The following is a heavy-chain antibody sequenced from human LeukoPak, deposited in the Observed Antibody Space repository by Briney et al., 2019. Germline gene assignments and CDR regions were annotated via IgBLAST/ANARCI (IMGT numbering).Heavy chain of an antibody. CDR3: ARDRGDSSGWPIIDY. CDR1: GFTVNNNH. V-gene: IGHV3-66*01. CDR2: IQSGGGT. D-gene: IGHD6-19*01. J-gene: IGHJ4*02. Sequence: GGSLRLFCAASGFTVNNNHMSWVRQAPGKGLEWVSLIQSGGGTHYASSVKGRFTISRDISKNTLYLQMNSLRAEDTAVYYCARDRGDSSGWPIIDYWGQGTLVTVSS.